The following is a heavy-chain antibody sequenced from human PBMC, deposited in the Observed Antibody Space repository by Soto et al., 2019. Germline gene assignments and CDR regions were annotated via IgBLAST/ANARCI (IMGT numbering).Heavy chain of an antibody. V-gene: IGHV4-34*01. Sequence: SETLSLTCAVYGGCFSGYYWSWIRQPPGKGLEWIGEINHSGSTNYNPSLKSRVTISVDTSKNQFSLKLSSVTAADTAVYYCARQNYVWGSYRIYYYYGMDVWGQGTTVTVSS. J-gene: IGHJ6*02. D-gene: IGHD3-16*02. CDR2: INHSGST. CDR3: ARQNYVWGSYRIYYYYGMDV. CDR1: GGCFSGYY.